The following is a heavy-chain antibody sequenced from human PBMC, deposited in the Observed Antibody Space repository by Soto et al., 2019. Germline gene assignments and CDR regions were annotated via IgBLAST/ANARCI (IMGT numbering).Heavy chain of an antibody. CDR1: GGSFSGYY. D-gene: IGHD5-12*01. CDR3: ARPSYGLRPYYYYYYGMDV. V-gene: IGHV4-34*01. Sequence: SETLSLTCAVYGGSFSGYYWSWIRQPPGKGLEWIGEINHSGSTNYNPSLKSRVTISVDTSKDQFSLKLSSVTAADTAVYYCARPSYGLRPYYYYYYGMDVWGQGTTVTVSS. CDR2: INHSGST. J-gene: IGHJ6*02.